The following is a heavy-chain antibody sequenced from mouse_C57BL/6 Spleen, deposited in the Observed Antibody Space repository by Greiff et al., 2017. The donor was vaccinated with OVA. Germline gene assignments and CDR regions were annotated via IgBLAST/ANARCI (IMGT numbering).Heavy chain of an antibody. J-gene: IGHJ4*01. Sequence: VQLKESGTELVKPGASVKIPCKASGYTFTDYNMDWVKQGHGKSLEWIGDINPNNGGTNYNQKFKGKATLTVDKSSSTAYRELRSLTSEDTAVYYCARRGNSNYVNAMDYWGQGTSVTVSS. V-gene: IGHV1-18*01. CDR1: GYTFTDYN. D-gene: IGHD2-5*01. CDR3: ARRGNSNYVNAMDY. CDR2: INPNNGGT.